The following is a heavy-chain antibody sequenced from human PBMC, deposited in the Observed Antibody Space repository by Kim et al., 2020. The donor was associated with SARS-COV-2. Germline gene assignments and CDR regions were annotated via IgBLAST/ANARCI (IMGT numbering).Heavy chain of an antibody. J-gene: IGHJ4*02. CDR2: T. V-gene: IGHV1-18*01. Sequence: TNYGQKVQGRVSMTTDTSTNTAYRELWSLRSDDTAMYYCARGAYGDVAFDYWGQGTLVTVSS. CDR3: ARGAYGDVAFDY. D-gene: IGHD4-17*01.